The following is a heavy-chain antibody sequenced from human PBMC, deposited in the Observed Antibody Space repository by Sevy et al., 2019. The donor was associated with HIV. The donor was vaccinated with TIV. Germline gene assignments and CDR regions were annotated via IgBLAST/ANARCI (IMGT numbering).Heavy chain of an antibody. CDR1: DDSISSGYY. Sequence: SETLSLTCTVSDDSISSGYYWGWIRQPPGKGLEWIGSIYHTGSTYYNPSLKSRVIISVDTSKNQFSLKLSSVTAADTAVYYCARRTIPARPRDYWGQGTLVTVSS. D-gene: IGHD6-6*01. V-gene: IGHV4-38-2*02. CDR3: ARRTIPARPRDY. J-gene: IGHJ4*02. CDR2: IYHTGST.